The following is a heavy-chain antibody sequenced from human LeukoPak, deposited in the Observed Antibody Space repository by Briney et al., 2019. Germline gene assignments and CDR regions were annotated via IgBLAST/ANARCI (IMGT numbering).Heavy chain of an antibody. J-gene: IGHJ6*03. D-gene: IGHD6-13*01. CDR2: INPNSGGT. V-gene: IGHV1-2*06. Sequence: GASVKVSCKASGYTFTGYYMHWLRQAPGQGLEWIGRINPNSGGTNYAQKFQGRVTMSRDTSISTAYMELSRLRSDDTAVYYCARVPSIAAAPYYMDVWGKGTTVTVSS. CDR3: ARVPSIAAAPYYMDV. CDR1: GYTFTGYY.